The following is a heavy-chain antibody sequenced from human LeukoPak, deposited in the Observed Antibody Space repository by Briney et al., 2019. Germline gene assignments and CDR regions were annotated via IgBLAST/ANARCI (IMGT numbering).Heavy chain of an antibody. CDR1: GFAFTGYF. D-gene: IGHD1-14*01. J-gene: IGHJ5*02. CDR3: ARGPRNDP. V-gene: IGHV1-2*02. CDR2: INPNSGGT. Sequence: ASVKVSCKASGFAFTGYFMHWVRQAPGQGLEWMGWINPNSGGTNYAQKFQGRVTMTRDTSISTAYMELSSLRSDDTAVYFCARGPRNDPWGQGTLVTVSS.